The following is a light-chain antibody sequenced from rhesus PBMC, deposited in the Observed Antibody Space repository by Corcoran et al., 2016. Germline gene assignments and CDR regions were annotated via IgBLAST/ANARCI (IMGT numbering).Light chain of an antibody. V-gene: IGKV2-104*02. J-gene: IGKJ3*01. Sequence: DIVMTQTPLSLPVTPGEPASISCRSSQSLLDGEDGNTYLDWYLQKPGQSPQLLIYEVSNRASGVPDRFSGSGSDTDFTLKISRVEAEDVGVYYCMQGVEFPFTFGPGTKLDIK. CDR2: EVS. CDR1: QSLLDGEDGNTY. CDR3: MQGVEFPFT.